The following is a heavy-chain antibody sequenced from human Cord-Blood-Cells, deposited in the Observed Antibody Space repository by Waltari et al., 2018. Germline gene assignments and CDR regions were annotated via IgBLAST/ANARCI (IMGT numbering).Heavy chain of an antibody. J-gene: IGHJ4*02. CDR1: GFTFDAYA. CDR3: AKSRGSGSYDY. Sequence: EVQLVASGGGLVQPGRSLRLSCAASGFTFDAYAIHWVRQAPGKGLEWVSGISWNSGSIGYADSVKGRFTISRDNAKNSLYLQMNSLRAEDTALYYCAKSRGSGSYDYWGQGTLVTVSS. V-gene: IGHV3-9*01. CDR2: ISWNSGSI. D-gene: IGHD3-10*01.